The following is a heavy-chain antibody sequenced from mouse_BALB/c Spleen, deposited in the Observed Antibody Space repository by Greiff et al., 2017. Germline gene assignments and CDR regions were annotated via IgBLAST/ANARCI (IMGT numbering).Heavy chain of an antibody. D-gene: IGHD3-2*01. CDR2: ISCYNGAT. V-gene: IGHV1S34*01. Sequence: LVKPGASVKISCKASGYSFTGYYMHWVKQSPGKSLEWIGYISCYNGATSYNQKFKGKATFTVDTSSSTAYMQFNSLTSEASAVYYCAEDSSGAGAMDYWGQGTSVTVSS. J-gene: IGHJ4*01. CDR1: GYSFTGYY. CDR3: AEDSSGAGAMDY.